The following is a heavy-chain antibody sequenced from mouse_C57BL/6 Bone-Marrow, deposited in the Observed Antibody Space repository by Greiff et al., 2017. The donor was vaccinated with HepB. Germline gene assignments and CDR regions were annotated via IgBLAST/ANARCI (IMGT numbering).Heavy chain of an antibody. J-gene: IGHJ1*03. Sequence: EVQLQQSGAELVRPGASVKLSCTASGFNIKDDYMHWVKQRPEQGLEWIGWIDPENGDTEYASKFQGKATITADTSSNTAYLQLSSLTSEDTAVYYCTFYYYGRRGYFDVWGTGTTVTVSS. D-gene: IGHD1-1*01. CDR1: GFNIKDDY. CDR3: TFYYYGRRGYFDV. CDR2: IDPENGDT. V-gene: IGHV14-4*01.